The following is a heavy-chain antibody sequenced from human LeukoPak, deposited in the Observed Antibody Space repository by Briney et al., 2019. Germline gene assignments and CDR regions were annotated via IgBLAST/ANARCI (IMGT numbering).Heavy chain of an antibody. V-gene: IGHV4-39*01. CDR3: ARLWRAAIDY. Sequence: PSETLSLTCTVSGGSISSSSYYWGWIRQPPGKGLEWIGSIYYSGSTYYNPSLKSRVIISADTSKNQFSLRLSSVTAADTAVYYCARLWRAAIDYAGQGTLGIVSA. J-gene: IGHJ4*02. CDR2: IYYSGST. CDR1: GGSISSSSYY. D-gene: IGHD1-1*01.